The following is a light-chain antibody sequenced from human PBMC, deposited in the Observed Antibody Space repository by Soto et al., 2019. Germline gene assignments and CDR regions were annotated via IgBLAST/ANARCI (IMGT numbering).Light chain of an antibody. CDR3: QQHGSSPYS. Sequence: EIVLTQSPGTLSLSPGERAMLSCRASRTISSGYVVWYQHKPGQAPRLLIYGVSNRATAIPDRFSGSGSGTNFTLTISGLEPEDSAIYYCQQHGSSPYSFGQGTRLEIK. CDR2: GVS. CDR1: RTISSGY. V-gene: IGKV3-20*01. J-gene: IGKJ2*01.